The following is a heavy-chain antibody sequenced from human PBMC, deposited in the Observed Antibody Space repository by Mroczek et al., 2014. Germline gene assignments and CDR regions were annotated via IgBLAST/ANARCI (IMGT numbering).Heavy chain of an antibody. CDR3: ARDTSRAGDYYYYYMDV. Sequence: VQLLESGPGLVKPSETLSLTCTVSGGSISSYYWSWIRQPAGKGLEWIGRIYTSGSTNYNPSLKSRVTMSVDTSKNQFSLKLSSVTAADTAVYYCARDTSRAGDYYYYYMDVWGKGTTVTVSS. V-gene: IGHV4-4*07. J-gene: IGHJ6*03. D-gene: IGHD6-19*01. CDR1: GGSISSYY. CDR2: IYTSGST.